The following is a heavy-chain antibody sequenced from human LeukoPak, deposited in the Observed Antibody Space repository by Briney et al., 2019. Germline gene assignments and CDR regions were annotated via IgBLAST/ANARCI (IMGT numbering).Heavy chain of an antibody. V-gene: IGHV5-51*01. CDR3: ARGGTYRYGSSDY. CDR1: GYSFTNYW. J-gene: IGHJ4*02. Sequence: GESLKISCKGSGYSFTNYWIGWVRQMPGKGLEWMGIIHPGDSGTRYSPSFQGQVTMSVDESITTAYLQWSSLRASDSAIYYCARGGTYRYGSSDYWGLGTLVTVSS. D-gene: IGHD5-18*01. CDR2: IHPGDSGT.